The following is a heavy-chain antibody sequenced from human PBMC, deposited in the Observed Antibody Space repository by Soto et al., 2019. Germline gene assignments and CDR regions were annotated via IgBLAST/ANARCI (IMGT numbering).Heavy chain of an antibody. D-gene: IGHD2-15*01. Sequence: EVQLVESGGGWVQPGRSLRLSCAASGFTFDDYAMHWVRQAPGKGLEWVSGISWNSGSIGYADSVKGRFTISRDNAKNSLYLQMNSLRAEDTALYYCAKDIKYCSGGSACPGDAFDIWRQGTMVTVSS. V-gene: IGHV3-9*01. J-gene: IGHJ3*02. CDR3: AKDIKYCSGGSACPGDAFDI. CDR1: GFTFDDYA. CDR2: ISWNSGSI.